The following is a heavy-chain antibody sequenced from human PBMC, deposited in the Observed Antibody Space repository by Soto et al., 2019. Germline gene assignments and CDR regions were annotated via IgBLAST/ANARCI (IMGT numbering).Heavy chain of an antibody. D-gene: IGHD4-4*01. CDR2: IDWDDGK. Sequence: GSGPTLVNPTQTLTLTCSFSGFSLTTRGVCVSWIRQPPGKALEWLTLIDWDDGKYYNTSLKTRLTISKDTPKNQEVLTMANVDPLDTATYFCARTRMSERVHHHFYSGMDGWGQGTTVTVSS. CDR1: GFSLTTRGVC. V-gene: IGHV2-70*01. CDR3: ARTRMSERVHHHFYSGMDG. J-gene: IGHJ6*02.